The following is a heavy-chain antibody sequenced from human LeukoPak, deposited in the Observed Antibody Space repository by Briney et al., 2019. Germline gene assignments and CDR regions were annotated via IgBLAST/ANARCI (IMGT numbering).Heavy chain of an antibody. D-gene: IGHD3-22*01. J-gene: IGHJ4*02. CDR2: ISVSSNYI. CDR1: GDTFSSFS. Sequence: GGSLRLSRAASGDTFSSFSIKWVRQAPGKGLEWVSSISVSSNYIYYSDSVRGRFSISRDDATDSLYLQMNSLRAEDTAVYYCLILRRNSDPSGFYYYYDYWGQGTLVTVSS. V-gene: IGHV3-21*01. CDR3: LILRRNSDPSGFYYYYDY.